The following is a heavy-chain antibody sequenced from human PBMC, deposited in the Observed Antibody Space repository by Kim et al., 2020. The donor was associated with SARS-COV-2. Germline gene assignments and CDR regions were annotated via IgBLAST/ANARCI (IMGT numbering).Heavy chain of an antibody. V-gene: IGHV3-74*01. CDR1: GFIFSNYW. D-gene: IGHD6-19*01. CDR2: IKGDGSFT. Sequence: GGSLRLSCVGSGFIFSNYWMYWIRQAPGKGPEWVSRIKGDGSFTTYADSVKGRFTISRDNAKNTLYLEMNSLRAEDAAVYYCARRKCIPVGGFDSWCQG. CDR3: ARRKCIPVGGFDS. J-gene: IGHJ4*02.